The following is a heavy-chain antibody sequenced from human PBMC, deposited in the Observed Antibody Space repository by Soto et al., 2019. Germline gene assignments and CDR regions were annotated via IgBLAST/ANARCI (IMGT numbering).Heavy chain of an antibody. CDR1: GGSFTSNNC. CDR3: ASRDPGTSVDY. D-gene: IGHD1-7*01. Sequence: SETLSLTCAVSGGSFTSNNCWTWVRQPPGQGLEWIGEIYRTGSTNYNPSLKSRVTISLDTSENQFSLKGTSLTAADTDVYYRASRDPGTSVDYWGQGTLVTVSS. J-gene: IGHJ4*02. V-gene: IGHV4-4*02. CDR2: IYRTGST.